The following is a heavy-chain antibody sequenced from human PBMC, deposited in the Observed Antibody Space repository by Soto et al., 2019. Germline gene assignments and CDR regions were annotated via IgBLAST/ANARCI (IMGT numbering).Heavy chain of an antibody. CDR3: VRDRYSGDSIFDN. Sequence: QVQLVESGGGVVQPGRSLRVSCAVSGFTLSSYGMHWVRQAPGKGLEWVAVIWFDGMTKFYADSVTGRFTISRDTSTNTVYLQMDSLRVEDTAMYYCVRDRYSGDSIFDNWGQGTLVTVSS. V-gene: IGHV3-33*01. CDR1: GFTLSSYG. D-gene: IGHD2-21*02. J-gene: IGHJ4*02. CDR2: IWFDGMTK.